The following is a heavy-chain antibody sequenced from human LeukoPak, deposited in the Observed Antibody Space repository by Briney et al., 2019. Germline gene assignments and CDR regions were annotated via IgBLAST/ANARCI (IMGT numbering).Heavy chain of an antibody. V-gene: IGHV1-2*02. Sequence: ASVKVSCKASGYTFTNYYMHWVRQAPGQGLEWMGWINPNSGGTNYAQKFQGRVTMTRDTSISTAYMELSRLRPDDTAVYYCARDYGSGSLYYWGQGTLVTVSS. CDR2: INPNSGGT. J-gene: IGHJ4*02. CDR1: GYTFTNYY. D-gene: IGHD3-10*01. CDR3: ARDYGSGSLYY.